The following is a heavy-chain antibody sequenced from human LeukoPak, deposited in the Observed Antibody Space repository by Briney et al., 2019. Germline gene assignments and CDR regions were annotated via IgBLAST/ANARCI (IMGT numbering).Heavy chain of an antibody. V-gene: IGHV4-30-2*01. J-gene: IGHJ1*01. CDR1: GGSISSGGYY. CDR3: ARVDSGWYKDFQH. D-gene: IGHD6-19*01. CDR2: IYHSGST. Sequence: PSQTLSLTCTVSGGSISSGGYYWSWIRQPPGKGLEWIGYIYHSGSTYYNPSLKSRVTISVDRSKNQFSLKLSSVTAADTAVYYCARVDSGWYKDFQHWGQGTLVTVSS.